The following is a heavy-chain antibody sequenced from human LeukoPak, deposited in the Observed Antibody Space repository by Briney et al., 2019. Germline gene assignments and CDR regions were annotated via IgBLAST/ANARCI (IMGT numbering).Heavy chain of an antibody. CDR3: ASASSHRIAAGGVY. J-gene: IGHJ4*02. D-gene: IGHD6-13*01. CDR1: GFTLSSYA. Sequence: GGSLRLSCAASGFTLSSYAMSWVRQAPGKGLVWVSRINSDGSSRNYADSVKGRFTISRDNAKNTLYLQMNSLRAEDTAVYYCASASSHRIAAGGVYWGQGTLVTVSS. CDR2: INSDGSSR. V-gene: IGHV3-74*01.